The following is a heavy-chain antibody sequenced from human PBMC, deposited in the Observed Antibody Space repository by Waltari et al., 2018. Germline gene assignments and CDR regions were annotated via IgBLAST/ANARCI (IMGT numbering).Heavy chain of an antibody. V-gene: IGHV3-7*01. CDR2: IKGDGSQK. Sequence: EVHLVESGGGLVQPGGSLRLPCPASGFTFSTYWMTWVRQAPGKGVEWLANIKGDGSQKNYVDSVKGRFTISRDTANNSLYLQMNSLRAEDTAVYYCAKDPHYSNFDYWGQGTLVTVSS. J-gene: IGHJ4*02. CDR3: AKDPHYSNFDY. CDR1: GFTFSTYW. D-gene: IGHD4-4*01.